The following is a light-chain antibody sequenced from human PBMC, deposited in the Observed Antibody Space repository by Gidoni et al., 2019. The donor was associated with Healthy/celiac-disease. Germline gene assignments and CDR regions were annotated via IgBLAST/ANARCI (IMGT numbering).Light chain of an antibody. Sequence: DIQMTQSPSSLSASVGDRVTITCRASQSISSYLNWYQQKPGKAPKLLIYDASSLQSWVPSRMSGSRSGTDFTLTISSLQPEDFATFYCRQSYSTPPLTFGQXTKLEIK. V-gene: IGKV1-39*01. CDR2: DAS. J-gene: IGKJ2*01. CDR3: RQSYSTPPLT. CDR1: QSISSY.